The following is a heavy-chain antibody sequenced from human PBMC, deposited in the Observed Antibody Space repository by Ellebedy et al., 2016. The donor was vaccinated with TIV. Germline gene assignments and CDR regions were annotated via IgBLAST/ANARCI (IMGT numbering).Heavy chain of an antibody. V-gene: IGHV3-7*01. CDR1: GFTCSDYW. Sequence: GGSLRLSCAVSGFTCSDYWMSWVRQAPGKGLEWVPNINKDGSEKYFVDSLKGRFAISRDGAKNSLYLQMNSLRVEDTAVYYCARGGYATSQFAVGGDYWGPGTLVTVSS. CDR3: ARGGYATSQFAVGGDY. CDR2: INKDGSEK. J-gene: IGHJ4*02. D-gene: IGHD3-16*01.